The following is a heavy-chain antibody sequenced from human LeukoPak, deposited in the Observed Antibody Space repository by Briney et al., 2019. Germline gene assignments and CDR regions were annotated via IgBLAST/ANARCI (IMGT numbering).Heavy chain of an antibody. CDR2: ISFTGTT. CDR1: GGSFSSGSSY. D-gene: IGHD1-26*01. Sequence: SETLSLTCTVSGGSFSSGSSYWSWLRQHPVKGLEWIGYISFTGTTYYDLSLKSRVRISSDTSKNQFSLNLRSVSAADTAVYFCARWGEDVKDSFDVWGQGTLVTVSS. CDR3: ARWGEDVKDSFDV. J-gene: IGHJ3*01. V-gene: IGHV4-31*03.